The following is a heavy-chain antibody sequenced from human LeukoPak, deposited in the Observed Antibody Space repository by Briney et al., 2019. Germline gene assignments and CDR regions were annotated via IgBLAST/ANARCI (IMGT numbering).Heavy chain of an antibody. D-gene: IGHD5-18*01. CDR2: ISGSGGST. CDR1: GFTFSSYA. CDR3: AKDQRGHRGYSYVPYY. Sequence: LTGGSLRLSCAASGFTFSSYAMSWVRQAPGKGLEWVSAISGSGGSTYYADSVKGRFTISRDNSENTLYLQMNSLRAEDTAVYYCAKDQRGHRGYSYVPYYWGQGTLVTVSS. J-gene: IGHJ4*02. V-gene: IGHV3-23*01.